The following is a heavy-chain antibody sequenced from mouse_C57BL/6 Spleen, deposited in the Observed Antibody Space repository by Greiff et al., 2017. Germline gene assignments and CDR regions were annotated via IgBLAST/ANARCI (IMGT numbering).Heavy chain of an antibody. CDR2: IYPGSGST. V-gene: IGHV1-55*01. CDR3: ARAGYYGSSPRWYFDV. Sequence: VQLQQSGAELVKPGASVKMSCKASGYTFTSYWITWVKQRPGQGLEWIGDIYPGSGSTNYNEKFKSKATLTVDTSSSTAYMQLSSLTSEDSAVYYCARAGYYGSSPRWYFDVWGTGTTVTVSS. D-gene: IGHD1-1*01. CDR1: GYTFTSYW. J-gene: IGHJ1*03.